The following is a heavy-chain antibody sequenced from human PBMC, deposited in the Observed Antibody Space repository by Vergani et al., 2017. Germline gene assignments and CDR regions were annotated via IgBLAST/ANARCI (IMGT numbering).Heavy chain of an antibody. CDR3: AKEKLAVGGTPPDY. J-gene: IGHJ4*02. CDR1: GFFFSSFA. V-gene: IGHV3-30*02. Sequence: QVQLVESGGGVVQPGGSLRLPFAASGFFFSSFAMHWVRQAPGKGLEWLTSLRYDGSNKYYADSVKGRFTISRDNSKNTLSLQMNSLRAEDTAVYYCAKEKLAVGGTPPDYWGQGTLVTVSS. D-gene: IGHD6-19*01. CDR2: LRYDGSNK.